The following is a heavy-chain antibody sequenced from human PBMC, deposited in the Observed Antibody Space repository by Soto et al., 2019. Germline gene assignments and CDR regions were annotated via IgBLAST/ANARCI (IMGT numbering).Heavy chain of an antibody. CDR3: EKPLEMATTPRRGMDV. Sequence: EVQLLESGGGLVQPGGSLRLSCAASGFTFSSYAMSWVRQAPGKGLEWVSAISGSGGSTYYADSVKGRFTISRDNSKNTLYLQMNTLRAEDTAVYYCEKPLEMATTPRRGMDVGGKGTTVTVSS. D-gene: IGHD5-12*01. V-gene: IGHV3-23*01. CDR1: GFTFSSYA. CDR2: ISGSGGST. J-gene: IGHJ6*04.